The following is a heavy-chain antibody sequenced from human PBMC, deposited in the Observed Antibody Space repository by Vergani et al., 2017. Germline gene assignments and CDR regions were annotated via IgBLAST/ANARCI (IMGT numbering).Heavy chain of an antibody. CDR1: GFTFRSFA. D-gene: IGHD4-17*01. CDR2: ISYDETYT. CDR3: ARPSAPGDYDALDI. V-gene: IGHV3-30*04. Sequence: QVQLVESGGGVVRPGGSLRLSCAASGFTFRSFAMDWVRQTPDKGLEWVALISYDETYTYYADSVRGRFTISRDNSNNILYLQMNSLRPEDTAVYHCARPSAPGDYDALDIWGQGTMVTVSS. J-gene: IGHJ3*02.